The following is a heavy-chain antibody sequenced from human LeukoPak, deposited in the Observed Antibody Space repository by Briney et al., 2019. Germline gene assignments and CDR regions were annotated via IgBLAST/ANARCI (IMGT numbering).Heavy chain of an antibody. CDR2: IYSGGST. D-gene: IGHD3-10*01. Sequence: GGSLRLSCAASGFTISSNYMSWVRQAPGKGLEWVSVIYSGGSTYYADSVKGRFTISRDNSKNTLYLRMNSLRAEDTAVYYCARVRGSGSYFDYWGQGTLVTVSS. V-gene: IGHV3-66*01. J-gene: IGHJ4*02. CDR1: GFTISSNY. CDR3: ARVRGSGSYFDY.